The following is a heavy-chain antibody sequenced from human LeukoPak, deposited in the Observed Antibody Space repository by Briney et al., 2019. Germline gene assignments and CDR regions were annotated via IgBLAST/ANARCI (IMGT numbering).Heavy chain of an antibody. D-gene: IGHD1-26*01. J-gene: IGHJ4*02. CDR2: ISYDGSNK. CDR3: ARGGQWELLSYFDY. Sequence: GGSLRLSCAASGFTFSSYAMHWVRQAPGKGLEWVAVISYDGSNKYYADSVKGRFTISRDNSKNTLYLQMNSLRAEDTAVYYCARGGQWELLSYFDYWGQGTLVTVSS. V-gene: IGHV3-30*04. CDR1: GFTFSSYA.